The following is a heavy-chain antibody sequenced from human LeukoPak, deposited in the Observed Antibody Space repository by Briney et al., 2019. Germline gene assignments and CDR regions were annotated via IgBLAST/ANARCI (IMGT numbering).Heavy chain of an antibody. V-gene: IGHV1-8*01. CDR2: VNPNSGNT. D-gene: IGHD3-16*02. J-gene: IGHJ5*02. CDR3: ARGPLVRPPSSFDP. Sequence: ASVKVSCKASGYTFTSYDINWVRQATGQGLEWMGWVNPNSGNTGSAQRFQGRVTMTRDTSRSTAYMELSSLTSEDTAVYYCARGPLVRPPSSFDPWGQGTLVTVSS. CDR1: GYTFTSYD.